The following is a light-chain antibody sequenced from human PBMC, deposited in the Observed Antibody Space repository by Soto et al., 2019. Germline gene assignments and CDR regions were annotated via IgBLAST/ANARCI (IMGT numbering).Light chain of an antibody. CDR1: QSISIW. Sequence: DIHMTQSPSTLSASVGDRVTITCRASQSISIWLAGYQQKPGKAPNLLIYKTSSLETGVPSRFSGSGSGTEFTLTISSLQPDDFATYYCKQWNDYSWTFGQGTKVEVK. CDR3: KQWNDYSWT. CDR2: KTS. V-gene: IGKV1-5*03. J-gene: IGKJ1*01.